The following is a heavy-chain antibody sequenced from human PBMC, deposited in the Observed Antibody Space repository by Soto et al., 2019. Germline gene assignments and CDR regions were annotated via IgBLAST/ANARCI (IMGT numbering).Heavy chain of an antibody. J-gene: IGHJ4*02. V-gene: IGHV3-30*18. CDR1: GFIFSNYG. CDR3: AKDWSRYTGSSLKYYFDY. CDR2: ISYDGNKQ. Sequence: GGSLRLSCAASGFIFSNYGMHWVRQAPGKGLEWVALISYDGNKQYYADSVEGRFTISRDNSKNTLYLQMISLTSEDTAVYYCAKDWSRYTGSSLKYYFDYWGQGSLVTVSS. D-gene: IGHD1-26*01.